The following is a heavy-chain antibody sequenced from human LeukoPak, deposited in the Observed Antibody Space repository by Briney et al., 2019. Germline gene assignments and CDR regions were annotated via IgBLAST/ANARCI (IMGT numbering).Heavy chain of an antibody. CDR2: IKEDGSEK. V-gene: IGHV3-7*05. J-gene: IGHJ6*02. CDR1: GFTLSNFW. CDR3: ARGHFDMHV. Sequence: GGSLRLSCVASGFTLSNFWMTWVRQAPGKGLEWVASIKEDGSEKYYVDSAKGRFTISRDGAKKSLYLELDSLRAEDTAVYYCARGHFDMHVWGQGTTVTVSS.